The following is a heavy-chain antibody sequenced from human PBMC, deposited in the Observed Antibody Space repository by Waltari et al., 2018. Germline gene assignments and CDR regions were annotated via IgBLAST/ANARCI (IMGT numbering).Heavy chain of an antibody. D-gene: IGHD3-22*01. V-gene: IGHV5-51*01. Sequence: VQLVQSGAEVTKPGESLTLSCATSCPSFSTRYLAWARRVPGKGLEWVGLIYPADSDSTLSPSFQGRVSVSVDKSTNTAFLQWRSLKASDTAMYYCASGYYSRPIDFWGQGTQVTVSS. CDR3: ASGYYSRPIDF. CDR2: IYPADSDS. CDR1: CPSFSTRY. J-gene: IGHJ4*02.